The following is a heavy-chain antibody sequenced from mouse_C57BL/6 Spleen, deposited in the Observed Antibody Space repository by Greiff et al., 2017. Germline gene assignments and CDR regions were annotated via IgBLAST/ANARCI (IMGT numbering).Heavy chain of an antibody. V-gene: IGHV1-22*01. CDR3: ARDTVVALDY. CDR1: GYTFTDYN. D-gene: IGHD1-1*01. Sequence: EVKLMESGPELVKPGASVKMSCKASGYTFTDYNMHWVKQSHGKSLEWIGYINPNNGGTSYNQKFKGKATLTVNKSSSTAYMELRSLTSEDSAVYYCARDTVVALDYWGQGTTLTVSS. CDR2: INPNNGGT. J-gene: IGHJ2*01.